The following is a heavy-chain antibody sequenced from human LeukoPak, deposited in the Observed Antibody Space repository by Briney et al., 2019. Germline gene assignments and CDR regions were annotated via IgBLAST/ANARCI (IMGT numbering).Heavy chain of an antibody. Sequence: GASVKLSCKASGYTFTGYYMHWVRQAPGQGLEWMGIINPSGGSTNYAQRFRGRVTITRDMSTGTVYMELSSLTSEDTAVYYCAREAITIFGLVRTQTTKGPHRFDPWGQGTLVTVSS. CDR1: GYTFTGYY. D-gene: IGHD3-3*01. CDR3: AREAITIFGLVRTQTTKGPHRFDP. J-gene: IGHJ5*02. V-gene: IGHV1-46*01. CDR2: INPSGGST.